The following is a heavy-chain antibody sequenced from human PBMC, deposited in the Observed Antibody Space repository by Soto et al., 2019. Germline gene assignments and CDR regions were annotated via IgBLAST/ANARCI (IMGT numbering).Heavy chain of an antibody. Sequence: QVQLQESGPGLVKPSETLSLTCTVSGASISADGWSWIRQPAGKGLEWIGRLYSSENTDYNPSFKSRLTMSADTSKNEFSLKLSSVTAADTAVYYCARGPNSSGWYVLDSWGQGTLVTVPS. CDR1: GASISADG. J-gene: IGHJ4*02. D-gene: IGHD6-19*01. CDR3: ARGPNSSGWYVLDS. CDR2: LYSSENT. V-gene: IGHV4-4*07.